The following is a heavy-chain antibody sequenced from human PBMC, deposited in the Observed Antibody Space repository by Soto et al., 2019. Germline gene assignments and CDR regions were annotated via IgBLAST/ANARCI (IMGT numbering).Heavy chain of an antibody. CDR3: EPHKSGGGSYPFDF. D-gene: IGHD3-10*01. Sequence: GESLKISCKASGFIFTSYWLSWVRQMPGKGLEWMGMLNPKDSFANYSPSFRGHVTISPDTSVTTAYLKWSSLKASDTAIYYCEPHKSGGGSYPFDFWGQGTLVTVSS. CDR2: LNPKDSFA. CDR1: GFIFTSYW. J-gene: IGHJ4*02. V-gene: IGHV5-10-1*01.